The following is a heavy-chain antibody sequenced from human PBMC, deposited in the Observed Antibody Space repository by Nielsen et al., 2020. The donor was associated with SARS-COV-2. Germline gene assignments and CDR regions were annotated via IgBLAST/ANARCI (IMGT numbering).Heavy chain of an antibody. Sequence: ASVKVSCKASGYTFTSYDINWVRQAPGQGLEWMGWISAYNGNTNYAQKFQGRVTMTTDTSTTTAYMELRSLRSDDTAVYYCARAKTFYDFWSGYPSGFDPWGQGTLVTVSS. CDR3: ARAKTFYDFWSGYPSGFDP. V-gene: IGHV1-18*01. CDR1: GYTFTSYD. D-gene: IGHD3-3*01. J-gene: IGHJ5*02. CDR2: ISAYNGNT.